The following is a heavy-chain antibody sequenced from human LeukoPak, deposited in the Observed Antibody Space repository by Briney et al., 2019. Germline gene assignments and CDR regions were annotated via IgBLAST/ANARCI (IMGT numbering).Heavy chain of an antibody. J-gene: IGHJ4*02. CDR1: GFTFRNYI. V-gene: IGHV3-30*15. CDR2: VGSAGNND. CDR3: VRQDQGLDY. Sequence: GGSLRLSCAASGFTFRNYIMHWVRRAPGKGLEWVAVVGSAGNNDFYADSVKGRFTISRDNSYNTLYLQMSSLTTDDTAVYFCVRQDQGLDYWGQGTLVTVSS.